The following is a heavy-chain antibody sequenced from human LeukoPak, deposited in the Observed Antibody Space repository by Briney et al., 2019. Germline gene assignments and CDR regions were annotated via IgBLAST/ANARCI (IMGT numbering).Heavy chain of an antibody. CDR3: ARVDYYYDTQGNAFDI. D-gene: IGHD3-22*01. CDR1: GYTFTSYG. Sequence: ASVKVSCKASGYTFTSYGISWVRQAPGQGLEWMGWISAYNGNTNYAQKFQGRVTITRDTSASTAYMELSSLRSEDTAVYYCARVDYYYDTQGNAFDIWGQGAMVTVSS. CDR2: ISAYNGNT. J-gene: IGHJ3*02. V-gene: IGHV1-18*01.